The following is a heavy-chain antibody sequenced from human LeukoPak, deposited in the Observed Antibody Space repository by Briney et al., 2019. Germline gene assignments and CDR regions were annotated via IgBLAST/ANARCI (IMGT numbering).Heavy chain of an antibody. Sequence: PGRSLRLSCAASGFTFDDYAIHWVRHAPGKGMEWVSGISWNSGSIGYADSVKGRFTISRDHAKNSLYLQMNSLRAEDTALYYCAKDIRPITFGGVIATGFDYWGQGTLDTVSS. CDR3: AKDIRPITFGGVIATGFDY. CDR2: ISWNSGSI. J-gene: IGHJ4*02. D-gene: IGHD3-16*02. CDR1: GFTFDDYA. V-gene: IGHV3-9*01.